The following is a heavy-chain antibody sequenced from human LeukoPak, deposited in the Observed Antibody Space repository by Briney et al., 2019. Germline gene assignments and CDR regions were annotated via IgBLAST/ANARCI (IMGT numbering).Heavy chain of an antibody. CDR3: ARDFYYNSQGAFDI. V-gene: IGHV1-2*02. CDR2: INPNNGGT. Sequence: ASVKVSCKASGYTFTGYYMHWVRQAPGQGLEWMGWINPNNGGTNYTQKFQGRVTMTRDTSISTVYMELSRLRSDDTAIYYCARDFYYNSQGAFDIWGQGTMVTVSS. D-gene: IGHD2/OR15-2a*01. J-gene: IGHJ3*02. CDR1: GYTFTGYY.